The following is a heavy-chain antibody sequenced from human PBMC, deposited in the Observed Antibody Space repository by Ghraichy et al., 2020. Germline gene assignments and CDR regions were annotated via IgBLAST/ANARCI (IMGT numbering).Heavy chain of an antibody. J-gene: IGHJ4*02. D-gene: IGHD6-19*01. V-gene: IGHV3-23*01. Sequence: GGSLRLSCAASGFSFSSYAMSWVRQAPGKGLELVTSISGGGSSTYYADSVKGRFTISRDNSKNTLYLQMNSLRAEDTAVYYCAKGYTRGWYAVARHYFDYCGQGTLVT. CDR1: GFSFSSYA. CDR2: ISGGGSST. CDR3: AKGYTRGWYAVARHYFDY.